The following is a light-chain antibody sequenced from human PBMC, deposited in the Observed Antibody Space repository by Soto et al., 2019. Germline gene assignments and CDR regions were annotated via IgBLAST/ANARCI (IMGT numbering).Light chain of an antibody. CDR1: QSLVYSDGNTY. Sequence: DIVLTQTPLSSPVTLGQPASISCRSSQSLVYSDGNTYLSWLQQRPGQPPRLLIYQVSNRFSGVPEIFSGSGAGTDFTLKISRVEAEDVGVYYCMQFAHFPRPFGQGTKVEIK. CDR2: QVS. V-gene: IGKV2-24*01. J-gene: IGKJ1*01. CDR3: MQFAHFPRP.